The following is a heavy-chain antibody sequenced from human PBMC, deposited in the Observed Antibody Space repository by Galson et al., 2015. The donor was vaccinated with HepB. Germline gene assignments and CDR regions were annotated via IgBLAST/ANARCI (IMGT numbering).Heavy chain of an antibody. Sequence: SLRLSCAASGFTFNNYAMHWVRQAPRKGLEWVSGISSSGDRIVYADSVKGRFSISRDNVKNSLFLLMNNLRPEDTALYYCAKGEFYSSGWYVPPVAWGQGTLVTVSS. CDR2: ISSSGDRI. D-gene: IGHD6-19*01. CDR1: GFTFNNYA. V-gene: IGHV3-9*01. CDR3: AKGEFYSSGWYVPPVA. J-gene: IGHJ5*02.